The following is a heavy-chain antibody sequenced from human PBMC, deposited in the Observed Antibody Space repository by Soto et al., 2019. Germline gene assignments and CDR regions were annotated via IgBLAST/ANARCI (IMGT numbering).Heavy chain of an antibody. V-gene: IGHV3-23*01. CDR1: GFTFSRHA. D-gene: IGHD6-13*01. J-gene: IGHJ4*02. Sequence: PGGSLRLSCTASGFTFSRHAMTWVRQAPGKGLEWVSGLSDSGGSIYYADSVKGRFTISRDNSMNTLYLQMNTLRAEDTAIYYCAKVSSSWYAGFFDLWGQGTRVTVSS. CDR2: LSDSGGSI. CDR3: AKVSSSWYAGFFDL.